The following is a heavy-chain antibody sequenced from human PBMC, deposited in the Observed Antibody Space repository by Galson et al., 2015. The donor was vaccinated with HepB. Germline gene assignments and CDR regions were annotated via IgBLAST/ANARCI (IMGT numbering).Heavy chain of an antibody. CDR3: ARGPYSSGWYRGYYYYYYGMDV. CDR1: GGSFSGYY. D-gene: IGHD6-19*01. Sequence: LSLTCAVYGGSFSGYYWSWIRQPPGKGLEWIGEINHSGSTNYNPSLKSRVTISVDTSKNQFSLKLSSVTAADTAVYYCARGPYSSGWYRGYYYYYYGMDVWGQGTTVTVSS. V-gene: IGHV4-34*01. J-gene: IGHJ6*02. CDR2: INHSGST.